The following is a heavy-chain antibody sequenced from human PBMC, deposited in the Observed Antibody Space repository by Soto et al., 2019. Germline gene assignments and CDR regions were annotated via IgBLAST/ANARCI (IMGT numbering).Heavy chain of an antibody. Sequence: QLQLQESGSGLVKPSQTLSLTCAVSGVSVSSGGFPWSWIRQPPGKGLEWIGYIYHGETTSYNPSLKSRGTMSIDKSKSPFSLRLTPVTAADTAGYYCARVKQLVPWYFDLWGRGTVVSVSS. V-gene: IGHV4-30-2*01. CDR2: IYHGETT. D-gene: IGHD6-6*01. CDR1: GVSVSSGGFP. J-gene: IGHJ2*01. CDR3: ARVKQLVPWYFDL.